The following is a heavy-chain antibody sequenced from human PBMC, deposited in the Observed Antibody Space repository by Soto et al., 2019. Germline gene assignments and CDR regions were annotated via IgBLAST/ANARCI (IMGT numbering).Heavy chain of an antibody. CDR2: INPNSGGT. CDR3: ARNGIAHYYDSSGYLHRPYYFDY. V-gene: IGHV1-2*02. CDR1: GYTFTGYY. Sequence: ASVKVSCKASGYTFTGYYMHWVRQAPGQGLEWMGWINPNSGGTNYAQKFQGRVTMTRDTPISTAYMELSRLRSDDTAVYYCARNGIAHYYDSSGYLHRPYYFDYWGQGTLVTVSS. J-gene: IGHJ4*02. D-gene: IGHD3-22*01.